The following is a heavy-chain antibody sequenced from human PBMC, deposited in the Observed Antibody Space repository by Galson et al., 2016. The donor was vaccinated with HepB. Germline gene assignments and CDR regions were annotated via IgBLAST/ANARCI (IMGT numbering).Heavy chain of an antibody. V-gene: IGHV3-9*01. J-gene: IGHJ4*02. D-gene: IGHD2-2*01. Sequence: SVKGRFIISRDNAKNSLYMQMNSLRAEDTALYYCTRGICSTTSCPVDYWGQGTLVTVSS. CDR3: TRGICSTTSCPVDY.